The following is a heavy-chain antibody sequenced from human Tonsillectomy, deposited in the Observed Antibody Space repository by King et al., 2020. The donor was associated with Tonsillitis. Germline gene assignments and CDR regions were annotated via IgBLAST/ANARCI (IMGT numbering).Heavy chain of an antibody. CDR3: ARLGNPRATFDM. J-gene: IGHJ3*02. D-gene: IGHD1-26*01. CDR1: GFTFTDYW. Sequence: LQLVQSGAEVKEPGESLRISCKGSGFTFTDYWITWVRQMPGKGLEWMGEVDPNDAEVNYGQSFQGHVIISVDKSVTTAYLQWRSLRASDTAMYYCARLGNPRATFDMWGQGTRVTVPS. V-gene: IGHV5-10-1*03. CDR2: VDPNDAEV.